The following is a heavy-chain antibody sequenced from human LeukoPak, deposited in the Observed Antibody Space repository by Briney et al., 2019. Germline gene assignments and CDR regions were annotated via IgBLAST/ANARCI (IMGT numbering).Heavy chain of an antibody. V-gene: IGHV4-39*02. CDR2: IYYSGST. CDR3: ARVGAGLGHFDY. J-gene: IGHJ4*02. Sequence: PSETLSLTCSVSGGSISSNTYCWGWIRQPPGKGLEWIGSIYYSGSTFYNPSLKSRVTISVDTSKNQFSLRLSSVTAADSAVYYCARVGAGLGHFDYWGQGDLVTVSS. D-gene: IGHD2-21*01. CDR1: GGSISSNTYC.